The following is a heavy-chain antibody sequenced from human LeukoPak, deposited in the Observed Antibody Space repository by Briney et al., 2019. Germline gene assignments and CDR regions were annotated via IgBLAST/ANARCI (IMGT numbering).Heavy chain of an antibody. CDR2: MSYDGSNK. CDR3: ARDTDSSGYSYFDY. CDR1: GFTFSSYA. Sequence: PGRSLRLSCAASGFTFSSYALHWVRQAPGKGLEWVAVMSYDGSNKYYADSVKGRFTISRDNSKNTLYLQMNSLRPEDTAVYYCARDTDSSGYSYFDYWGQGTLVTVSS. D-gene: IGHD3-22*01. J-gene: IGHJ4*02. V-gene: IGHV3-30-3*01.